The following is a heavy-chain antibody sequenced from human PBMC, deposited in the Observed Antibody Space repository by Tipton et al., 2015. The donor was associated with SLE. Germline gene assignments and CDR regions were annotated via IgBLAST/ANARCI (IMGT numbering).Heavy chain of an antibody. V-gene: IGHV3-23*03. CDR2: IYSGGST. CDR1: GFTFSSYA. CDR3: ARSPRYCSGGSCYWSAFDI. Sequence: SLRLSCAASGFTFSSYAMSWVRQAPGKGLEWVSVIYSGGSTYYADSVKGRFTIPRDNSKNTLYLQMNSLRAEDTAVYYCARSPRYCSGGSCYWSAFDIWGQGTMVTVSS. J-gene: IGHJ3*02. D-gene: IGHD2-15*01.